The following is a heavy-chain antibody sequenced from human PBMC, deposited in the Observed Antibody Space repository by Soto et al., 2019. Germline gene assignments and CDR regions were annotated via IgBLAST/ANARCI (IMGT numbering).Heavy chain of an antibody. CDR1: GGSISSGGYS. Sequence: QLQLQESGSGLVKPSQTLSLTCAVSGGSISSGGYSWSWIRQSPGKGLEWIGYIYHSGSTYYNPSLTSRLTLPVDRPKNLFSRTLSAGPAAASAVYYCARVPSPWGQGTLVTVSS. V-gene: IGHV4-30-2*06. CDR2: IYHSGST. CDR3: ARVPSP. J-gene: IGHJ5*02.